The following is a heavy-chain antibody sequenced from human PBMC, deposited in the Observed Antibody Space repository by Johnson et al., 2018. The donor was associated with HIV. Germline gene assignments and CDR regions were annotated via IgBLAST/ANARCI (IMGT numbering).Heavy chain of an antibody. CDR1: GFNFNTYW. CDR3: ARDGGYKWNYVTLGDAFDI. V-gene: IGHV3-7*05. CDR2: INQDATEK. Sequence: VQLVESGGGLVQPGGSLRLSCAASGFNFNTYWMSWVRQAPGKGLEWVANINQDATEKYYVDSVKGRFTISRDNAKKSLHLQMTSLRAEDTALYYCARDGGYKWNYVTLGDAFDIWGQGTMVTVSS. J-gene: IGHJ3*02. D-gene: IGHD1-7*01.